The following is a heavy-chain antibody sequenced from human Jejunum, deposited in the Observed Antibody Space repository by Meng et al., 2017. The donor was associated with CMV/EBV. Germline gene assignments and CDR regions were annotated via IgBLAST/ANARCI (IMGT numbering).Heavy chain of an antibody. CDR2: MNPNRGTT. Sequence: QGQLVQSGAEVEKPGASVKVSCTASGYTFTSYDINWVRQGTGQGLEWMGWMNPNRGTTGYAQKFQGRVTMTRNISKSTAYMDLSSLRSEDTAVYYCATGVADFEYWGQGTLVTVSS. V-gene: IGHV1-8*01. CDR1: GYTFTSYD. J-gene: IGHJ4*02. D-gene: IGHD6-19*01. CDR3: ATGVADFEY.